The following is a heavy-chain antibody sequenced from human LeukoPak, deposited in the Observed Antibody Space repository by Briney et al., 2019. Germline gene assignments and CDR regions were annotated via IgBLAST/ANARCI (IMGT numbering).Heavy chain of an antibody. CDR1: GFTFSSYW. Sequence: AGGSLRLSCAASGFTFSSYWMSWVRQAPGKGLEWVANIKQDGSEKYYVDSVKGRFTISRDNAKNSLYLQMNSLRAEDTAVYYCAKDLHFASSGWYYFDYWGQGTLVTVSS. V-gene: IGHV3-7*01. D-gene: IGHD6-19*01. CDR3: AKDLHFASSGWYYFDY. CDR2: IKQDGSEK. J-gene: IGHJ4*02.